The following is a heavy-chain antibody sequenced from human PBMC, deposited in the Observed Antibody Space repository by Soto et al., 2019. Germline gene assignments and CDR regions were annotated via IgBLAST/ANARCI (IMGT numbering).Heavy chain of an antibody. CDR1: GGSITSGNSYS. CDR2: ISHTGST. V-gene: IGHV4-30-2*01. J-gene: IGHJ5*02. D-gene: IGHD3-10*01. Sequence: SETLSLTCAVSGGSITSGNSYSWSWIRQPPGKGLEWIGSISHTGSTSYNPSLKSRVTMSVDKSKNQFSLKLSSVTAADMGVYYFETAVARYFGTCVDPWGQGTLVTVSS. CDR3: ETAVARYFGTCVDP.